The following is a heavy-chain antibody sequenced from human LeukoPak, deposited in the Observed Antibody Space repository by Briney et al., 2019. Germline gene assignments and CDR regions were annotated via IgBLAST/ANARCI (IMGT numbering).Heavy chain of an antibody. CDR3: ARESYCSSTSCYIGSLPLLDY. J-gene: IGHJ4*02. D-gene: IGHD2-2*02. V-gene: IGHV4-61*02. Sequence: SQTLSLTCTVSGGSISSGSYYWSWIRQPAGKGLEWIGRIYTSGSTNYNPSLKSRVTISVDTSKNQFSLKLSSVTAADTAVYYCARESYCSSTSCYIGSLPLLDYWGQGTLVTVSS. CDR2: IYTSGST. CDR1: GGSISSGSYY.